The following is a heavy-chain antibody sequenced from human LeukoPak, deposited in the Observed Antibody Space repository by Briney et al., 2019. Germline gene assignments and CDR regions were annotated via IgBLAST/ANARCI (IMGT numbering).Heavy chain of an antibody. CDR2: VYPGDSDT. Sequence: GESLMISCKGSGYTFTSYWIGWVRQMPGKGLEWMGIVYPGDSDTRYSPSFQGQVAISADKSINTAYLQWSSLKASDTAMYYCARTAEASSGYSYWGQGTLVTVSS. D-gene: IGHD3-22*01. J-gene: IGHJ4*02. CDR3: ARTAEASSGYSY. V-gene: IGHV5-51*01. CDR1: GYTFTSYW.